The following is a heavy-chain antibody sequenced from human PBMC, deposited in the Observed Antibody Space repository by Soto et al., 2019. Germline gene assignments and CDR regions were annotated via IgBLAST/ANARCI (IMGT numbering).Heavy chain of an antibody. CDR3: ARDHYYDSSGYTMGVS. Sequence: GGSLRLSCAASGFTVSSNYMSWVRQAPGKGLEWVSVIYSGGSTYYADSVKGRFTISRDNSKNTLYLQMNSLRAEDTAVYYCARDHYYDSSGYTMGVSWGQGTLVTVSS. J-gene: IGHJ5*02. CDR2: IYSGGST. CDR1: GFTVSSNY. D-gene: IGHD3-22*01. V-gene: IGHV3-53*01.